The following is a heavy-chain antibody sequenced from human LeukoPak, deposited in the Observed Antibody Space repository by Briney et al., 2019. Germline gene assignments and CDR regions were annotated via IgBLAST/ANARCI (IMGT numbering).Heavy chain of an antibody. CDR2: IYYSGST. J-gene: IGHJ4*02. V-gene: IGHV4-39*07. Sequence: PSDTLSLTRTVSGDSISSSSYYWAWIRQPPGKGLEWIVSIYYSGSTYYNPSPKSRVTISVDTSKKQFSLQLSCVTAADTAVYYCARSPRRPHFYSAGSYYYYFDYWGQGTLVTVSS. D-gene: IGHD3-10*01. CDR1: GDSISSSSYY. CDR3: ARSPRRPHFYSAGSYYYYFDY.